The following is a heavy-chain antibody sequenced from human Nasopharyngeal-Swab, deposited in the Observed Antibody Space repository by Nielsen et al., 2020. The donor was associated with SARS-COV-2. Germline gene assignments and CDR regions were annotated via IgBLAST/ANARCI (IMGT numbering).Heavy chain of an antibody. V-gene: IGHV2-70*11. CDR2: IDWDDDK. CDR1: GFSLSPSGMC. J-gene: IGHJ3*02. Sequence: LTLVKPTQTLTLTCAFSGFSLSPSGMCLSLLRQPPGKALALLARIDWDDDKYYSTSLKTRLTISKDTSKNQVVLTMTNMDPVDTATYYCARFVPSSAFDIWGQGTMVTVSS. CDR3: ARFVPSSAFDI. D-gene: IGHD2-15*01.